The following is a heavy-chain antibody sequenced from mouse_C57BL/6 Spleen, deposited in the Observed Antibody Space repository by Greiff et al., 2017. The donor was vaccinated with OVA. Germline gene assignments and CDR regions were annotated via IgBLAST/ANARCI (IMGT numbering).Heavy chain of an antibody. Sequence: EVKLQESGPELVKPGASVKISCKASGYSFTGYYMNWVKQSPEKSLEWIGEINPSTGGTTYNQKFKAKATLTVDKSSSTAYMQLKSLTAEDSAVYYCAHYDGFAYWGQGTLVTVSA. CDR2: INPSTGGT. V-gene: IGHV1-42*01. CDR1: GYSFTGYY. D-gene: IGHD2-4*01. CDR3: AHYDGFAY. J-gene: IGHJ3*01.